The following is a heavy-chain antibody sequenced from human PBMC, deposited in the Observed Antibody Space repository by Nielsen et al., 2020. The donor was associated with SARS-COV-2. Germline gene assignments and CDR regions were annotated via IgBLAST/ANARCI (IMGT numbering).Heavy chain of an antibody. CDR3: ARGAESTTPHYVHYGLDV. D-gene: IGHD1-14*01. V-gene: IGHV4-34*01. J-gene: IGHJ6*02. Sequence: SETLSLTCAVHGGSFSGHQWNWIRQSPERGLEWIGEISESGSASFQPSLKGRVTITLDTSKIQFSLKMTSVTAADTAAYYCARGAESTTPHYVHYGLDVWGQGTTVTVSS. CDR2: ISESGSA. CDR1: GGSFSGHQ.